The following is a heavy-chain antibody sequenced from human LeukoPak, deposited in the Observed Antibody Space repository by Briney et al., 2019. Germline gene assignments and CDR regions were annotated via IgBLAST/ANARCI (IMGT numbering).Heavy chain of an antibody. CDR1: GYTFTSYY. D-gene: IGHD3-9*01. CDR3: AGGLTNDILTGYWMNWFDP. V-gene: IGHV1-46*01. J-gene: IGHJ5*02. CDR2: INPSGGST. Sequence: ASVKVSCKASGYTFTSYYMHWVRQAPGQGLEWMGIINPSGGSTSYAQKFQGRVTMTRDTSTSTVYMELSSLRSEDTAVYYCAGGLTNDILTGYWMNWFDPWGQGTLVTVSS.